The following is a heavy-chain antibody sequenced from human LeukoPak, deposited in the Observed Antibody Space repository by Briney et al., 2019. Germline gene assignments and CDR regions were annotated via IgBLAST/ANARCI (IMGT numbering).Heavy chain of an antibody. CDR2: FDPSSGGS. CDR3: AREGPVAVAGLDY. CDR1: GYTITGYY. Sequence: ASVKVSCKASGYTITGYYIHWVRQAPGQGLEWMGWFDPSSGGSTYAQTFQGRVTIIRDTSISTAYMELRSLRSDDTAVYYCAREGPVAVAGLDYWGQGTLVTVSS. D-gene: IGHD6-19*01. V-gene: IGHV1-2*02. J-gene: IGHJ4*02.